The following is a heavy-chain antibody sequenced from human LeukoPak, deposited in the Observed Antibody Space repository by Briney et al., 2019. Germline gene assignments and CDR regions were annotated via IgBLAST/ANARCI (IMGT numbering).Heavy chain of an antibody. Sequence: GGSLRLSCAASGFTFSSYGMSWVRQAPGKGLEWVSGISGSTGTTYYADSVKGRFTISRDNSKNTLYLQMNSLRTEDTAVYYCARPPSTTWIHDAFDIWGQGTMVTVSS. CDR2: ISGSTGTT. CDR1: GFTFSSYG. V-gene: IGHV3-23*01. D-gene: IGHD1-1*01. J-gene: IGHJ3*02. CDR3: ARPPSTTWIHDAFDI.